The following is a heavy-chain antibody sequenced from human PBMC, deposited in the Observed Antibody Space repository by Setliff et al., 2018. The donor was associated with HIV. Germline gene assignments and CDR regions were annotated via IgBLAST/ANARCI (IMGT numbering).Heavy chain of an antibody. CDR2: IWYDGSNK. J-gene: IGHJ4*02. CDR3: ATDLHWAFDY. V-gene: IGHV3-33*03. Sequence: GGSLRLSCAASGFTFKTDAMHWVRQAPGKGLEWVAFIWYDGSNKEYGDSVKGRFTISRDNSKSMVYLEMNNLRGEDSAVYYCATDLHWAFDYWGQGSLVTVSS. D-gene: IGHD7-27*01. CDR1: GFTFKTDA.